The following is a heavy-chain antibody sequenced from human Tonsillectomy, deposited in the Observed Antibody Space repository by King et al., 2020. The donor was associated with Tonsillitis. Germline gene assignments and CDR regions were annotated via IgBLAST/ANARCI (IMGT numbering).Heavy chain of an antibody. CDR3: AKESPYSGNYRFYYFDY. V-gene: IGHV3-23*04. J-gene: IGHJ4*02. Sequence: VQLVESGGGLVQPGGSLRLSCEASGFTFSTYAMSWVRQAPGKGPEWVSAISGRDTRTFYADSVKGRVTISRDDSKNTVSLQMSSLRAEDTAVCYCAKESPYSGNYRFYYFDYWGQGTLVTVSS. D-gene: IGHD1-26*01. CDR2: ISGRDTRT. CDR1: GFTFSTYA.